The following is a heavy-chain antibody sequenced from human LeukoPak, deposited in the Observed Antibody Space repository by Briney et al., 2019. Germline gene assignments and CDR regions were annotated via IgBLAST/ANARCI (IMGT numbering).Heavy chain of an antibody. CDR3: ARELTRLLTGNWFDP. D-gene: IGHD2-15*01. Sequence: GGSLRLSCAVSGFTVSSNYMSWVRQAPGRGLEWVSLIYSGGTTYYADSVRGRFTISRDNSKNTLYLQMNSLRAEDTAVYYCARELTRLLTGNWFDPWGQGTLVTVSS. CDR1: GFTVSSNY. CDR2: IYSGGTT. V-gene: IGHV3-66*01. J-gene: IGHJ5*02.